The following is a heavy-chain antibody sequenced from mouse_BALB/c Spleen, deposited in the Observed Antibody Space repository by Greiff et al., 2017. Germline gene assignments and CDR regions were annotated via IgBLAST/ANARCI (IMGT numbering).Heavy chain of an antibody. V-gene: IGHV1-69*02. D-gene: IGHD3-2*01. CDR3: TRGDRNWYFDV. J-gene: IGHJ1*01. CDR2: IYPSDSYT. CDR1: GYTFTSYW. Sequence: QGQLQQPGAELVRPGASVKLSCKASGYTFTSYWINWVKQRPGQGLEWIGNIYPSDSYTNYNQKFKDKATLTVDKSSSTAYMQLSSPTSEDSAVYYCTRGDRNWYFDVWGAGTTVTVSS.